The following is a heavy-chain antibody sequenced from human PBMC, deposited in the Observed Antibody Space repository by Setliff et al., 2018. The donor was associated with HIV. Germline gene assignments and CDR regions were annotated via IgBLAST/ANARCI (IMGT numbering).Heavy chain of an antibody. Sequence: SETLSLTCTVSGGSISSGGYYWSWIRQQPGKGLEWIGYIYYSGSTYYNPSLKSRVTMSVDTSKNQFSLKLSSVTAADTAVYYCARARGLLPYYYLDVWGKGTTVTVS. CDR1: GGSISSGGYY. CDR2: IYYSGST. V-gene: IGHV4-31*03. D-gene: IGHD3-10*01. J-gene: IGHJ6*03. CDR3: ARARGLLPYYYLDV.